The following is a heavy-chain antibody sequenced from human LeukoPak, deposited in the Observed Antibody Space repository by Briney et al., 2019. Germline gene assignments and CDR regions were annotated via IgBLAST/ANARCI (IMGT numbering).Heavy chain of an antibody. Sequence: SETLSLTCTVSGGSISSYYWSWIRQPAGKGLEWIGYIYYSGSTNYNPSLKSRVTISVDTSKNQFSLKLSSVTAADTAVYYCARDGCSGGSCYDSGMDVWGQGTTVTVSS. CDR2: IYYSGST. CDR3: ARDGCSGGSCYDSGMDV. V-gene: IGHV4-59*01. D-gene: IGHD2-15*01. CDR1: GGSISSYY. J-gene: IGHJ6*02.